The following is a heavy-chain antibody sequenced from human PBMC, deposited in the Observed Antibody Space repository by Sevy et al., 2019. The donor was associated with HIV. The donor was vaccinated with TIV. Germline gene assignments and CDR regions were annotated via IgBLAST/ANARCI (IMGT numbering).Heavy chain of an antibody. CDR3: ARNEK. J-gene: IGHJ4*02. CDR2: INQDVSEK. Sequence: GGSLRLSCEGSGFTFSNYCLNWVRQAPGRGPECVANINQDVSEKSDMDSVKGRFTISRDNAKNSLYLQMDSLRDEDPAVYYCARNEKWGQGTLVTVSS. CDR1: GFTFSNYC. V-gene: IGHV3-7*01.